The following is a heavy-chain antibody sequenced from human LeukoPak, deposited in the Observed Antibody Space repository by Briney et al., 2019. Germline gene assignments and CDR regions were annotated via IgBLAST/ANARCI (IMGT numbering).Heavy chain of an antibody. J-gene: IGHJ6*03. Sequence: ASVKVSCKASGGTFSSYAISWVRQAPGQGLEWMGGIIPIFGTANYAQKFQGRVTITTDESTRTAYMEPSSLRSEDTAVYYCARPPGGVFWSACYYYYMDVWGKGTTVTVSS. CDR3: ARPPGGVFWSACYYYYMDV. CDR2: IIPIFGTA. D-gene: IGHD3-3*01. V-gene: IGHV1-69*05. CDR1: GGTFSSYA.